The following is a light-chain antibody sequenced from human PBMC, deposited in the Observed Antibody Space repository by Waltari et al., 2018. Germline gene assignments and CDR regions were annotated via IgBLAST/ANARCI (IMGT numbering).Light chain of an antibody. CDR3: QQYNSYST. Sequence: DIQMTQSPSTLSASVGDRVTITCRASQSISSWLAWYQQEPGKAPKLLIYKASNLETGVPSRFSGSGSGTEFTLTISSLQPDDFATYYCQQYNSYSTFGQGTKVEIK. CDR2: KAS. CDR1: QSISSW. V-gene: IGKV1-5*03. J-gene: IGKJ1*01.